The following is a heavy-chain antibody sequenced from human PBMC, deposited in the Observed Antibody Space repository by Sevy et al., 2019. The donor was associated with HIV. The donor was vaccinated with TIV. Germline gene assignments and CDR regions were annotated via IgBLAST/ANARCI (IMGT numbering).Heavy chain of an antibody. CDR2: IYHTGST. CDR1: DGSISAKNYF. Sequence: SETLSLTCTVSDGSISAKNYFWGWIRQPPGKGLEWIGSIYHTGSTYHSPSLQSRVGISVDTSKKLFSVKLSSVTAADTAVYFCARHAFKHGYRPSYFDSWSHGTLVTVPS. D-gene: IGHD5-18*01. J-gene: IGHJ4*01. CDR3: ARHAFKHGYRPSYFDS. V-gene: IGHV4-39*01.